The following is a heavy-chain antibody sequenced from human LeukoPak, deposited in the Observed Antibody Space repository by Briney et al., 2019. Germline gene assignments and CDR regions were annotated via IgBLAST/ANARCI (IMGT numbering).Heavy chain of an antibody. J-gene: IGHJ4*02. D-gene: IGHD3-16*01. V-gene: IGHV3-53*01. Sequence: GGSLRLSCAASGFTFSSNAMSWVRQAPGKGLEWVSTIYGGGSTYYADSVKGRFTISRDNSENTLYLQMNSLRAEDTAVYYCATRYIFDYLGYWGQGTLVTVSS. CDR2: IYGGGST. CDR1: GFTFSSNA. CDR3: ATRYIFDYLGY.